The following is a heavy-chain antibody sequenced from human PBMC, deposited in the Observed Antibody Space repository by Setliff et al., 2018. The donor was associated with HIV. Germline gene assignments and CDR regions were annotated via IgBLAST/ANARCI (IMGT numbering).Heavy chain of an antibody. CDR1: GYSFSSYW. CDR3: ARLGGICSGGSCTALAYTMDV. CDR2: IYPGDSDT. D-gene: IGHD2-15*01. Sequence: PGESLKISCKGSGYSFSSYWIGWVRQMPGKGQEWMGIIYPGDSDTRYSPSFQGQVTISADKSISTAYLQCSSLKASDTAMYYCARLGGICSGGSCTALAYTMDVWGQGTTVTVSS. V-gene: IGHV5-51*01. J-gene: IGHJ6*02.